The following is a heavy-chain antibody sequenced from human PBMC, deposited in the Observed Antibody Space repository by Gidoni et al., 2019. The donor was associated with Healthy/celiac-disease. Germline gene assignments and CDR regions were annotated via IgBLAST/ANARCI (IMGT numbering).Heavy chain of an antibody. CDR2: ISGSGGST. CDR3: AKGEQQLPYYFDY. D-gene: IGHD6-13*01. CDR1: GFPFSSYA. Sequence: EVQLLESGGGLVQPGGSLRLSCAPSGFPFSSYAMSWVRQAPGKGLGGFSAISGSGGSTYYADSVKGRFTISRDNSKNTLYLQMNSLRAEDTAVYYCAKGEQQLPYYFDYWGQGTLVTVSS. V-gene: IGHV3-23*01. J-gene: IGHJ4*02.